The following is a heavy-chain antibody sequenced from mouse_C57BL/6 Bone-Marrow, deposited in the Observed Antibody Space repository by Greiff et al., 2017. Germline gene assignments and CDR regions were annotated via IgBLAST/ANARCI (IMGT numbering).Heavy chain of an antibody. J-gene: IGHJ4*01. CDR3: ASDHYYGTRGY. D-gene: IGHD1-1*01. CDR1: GFSLTSYG. V-gene: IGHV2-6*01. Sequence: VQLQQSGPGLVAPSQSLSITCTVSGFSLTSYGVDWVRQSPGKGLEWLGVIWGVGSTNYNSALKSRLSISKDNSKSQVFLKMNSLQTDDTAMYYWASDHYYGTRGYWGQGTSVTVSS. CDR2: IWGVGST.